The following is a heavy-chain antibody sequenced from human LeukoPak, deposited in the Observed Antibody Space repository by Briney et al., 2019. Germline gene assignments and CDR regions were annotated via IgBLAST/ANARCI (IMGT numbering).Heavy chain of an antibody. J-gene: IGHJ4*02. D-gene: IGHD6-6*01. CDR2: INPNSGDT. CDR3: ARGSTIAAREFDY. V-gene: IGHV1-2*02. CDR1: GYTFTGYY. Sequence: ASVKVSCKASGYTFTGYYMHWVRQAPGQGLEWVGWINPNSGDTNYAQKFQGRVTMTRDTSISTAYMELSRLRSDDTAVYYCARGSTIAAREFDYWGQGTPVTVSS.